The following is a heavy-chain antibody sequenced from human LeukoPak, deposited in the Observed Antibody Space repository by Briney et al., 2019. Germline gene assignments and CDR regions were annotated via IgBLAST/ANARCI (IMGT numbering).Heavy chain of an antibody. CDR1: GFTFSDYA. CDR2: IRNKAYGGTA. CDR3: TREKRYFDWFQADY. V-gene: IGHV3-49*03. D-gene: IGHD3-9*01. Sequence: GGSLRLSCTASGFTFSDYAMSWFRQAPGKGLEWVGFIRNKAYGGTAEYAASVKGRFTISRDDSKTTAYLQMNSLKTEDTAVYYCTREKRYFDWFQADYWGQGTLVTVSS. J-gene: IGHJ4*02.